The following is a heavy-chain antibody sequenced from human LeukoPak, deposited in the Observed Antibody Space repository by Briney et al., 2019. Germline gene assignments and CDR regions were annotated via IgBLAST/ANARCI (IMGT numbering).Heavy chain of an antibody. V-gene: IGHV1-18*01. CDR2: ISAYNGDT. CDR1: GYTFTNYG. D-gene: IGHD2-8*01. J-gene: IGHJ6*03. Sequence: ASVRVSCKASGYTFTNYGISWVRQAPGQGLEWMGWISAYNGDTSYAQKLQGRVTMTTDTSTSTAYMELRSLRSDDTAVYYCASVWYSPNYYYYYMDVWGKGTTVTVSS. CDR3: ASVWYSPNYYYYYMDV.